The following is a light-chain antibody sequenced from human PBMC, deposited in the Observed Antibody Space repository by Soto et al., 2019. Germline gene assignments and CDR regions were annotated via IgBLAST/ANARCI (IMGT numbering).Light chain of an antibody. Sequence: QSALTQPASVSGSPGQSITISCTGTSSDVGGYNYVSWYQQHPGKAPKLMIYDVSNRPLGVSNRFSGSKSGNTASLTISGLQAEDEGDYYCSSYSSSSSVVFGGGTKLTVL. CDR3: SSYSSSSSVV. V-gene: IGLV2-14*01. CDR1: SSDVGGYNY. J-gene: IGLJ2*01. CDR2: DVS.